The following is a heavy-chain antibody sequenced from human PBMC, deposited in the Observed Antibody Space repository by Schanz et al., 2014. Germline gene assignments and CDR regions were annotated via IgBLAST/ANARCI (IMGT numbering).Heavy chain of an antibody. CDR2: IIPILGIA. CDR1: GGTFNSYT. V-gene: IGHV1-69*02. CDR3: ATGYGVSRSDS. D-gene: IGHD2-8*01. J-gene: IGHJ4*02. Sequence: QVQLVQSGAEVKKPGSSMKVSCKASGGTFNSYTINWVRQAPGQGLEWMGRIIPILGIANYAQKFQGRVTITADRSASTEYMELRSQRTENTAVYYCATGYGVSRSDSWGQGSLVTVSS.